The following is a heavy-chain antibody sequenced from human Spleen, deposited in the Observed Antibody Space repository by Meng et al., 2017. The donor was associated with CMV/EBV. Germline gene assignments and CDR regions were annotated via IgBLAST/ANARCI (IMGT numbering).Heavy chain of an antibody. CDR3: ARDPEYSYSILDT. D-gene: IGHD2/OR15-2a*01. Sequence: QVPLLQSGAGLLKPSQTLSLTCAISGDSVSNTGAAWNWVRQSPSRGLEWLGRTYYRSKWYNEYAESVKSRITINPDTSKNQFSLQLKSVTPEDTAVYYCARDPEYSYSILDTWGQGTLVTVSS. CDR1: GDSVSNTGAA. CDR2: TYYRSKWYN. V-gene: IGHV6-1*01. J-gene: IGHJ5*02.